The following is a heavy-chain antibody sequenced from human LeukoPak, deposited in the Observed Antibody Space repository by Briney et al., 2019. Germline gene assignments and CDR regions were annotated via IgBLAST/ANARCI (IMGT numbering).Heavy chain of an antibody. J-gene: IGHJ4*02. CDR3: ARISIVVVTANPTRIFDY. V-gene: IGHV4-34*01. CDR1: GGSLSGYY. CDR2: INHSGST. D-gene: IGHD2-21*02. Sequence: PSETLSLTCAVYGGSLSGYYWSWIRQPPGKGLEWIGEINHSGSTNYNPFLKSRVTISVDTSKNQFSLKLSSVTAADTAVYYCARISIVVVTANPTRIFDYWGQGTLVTVSS.